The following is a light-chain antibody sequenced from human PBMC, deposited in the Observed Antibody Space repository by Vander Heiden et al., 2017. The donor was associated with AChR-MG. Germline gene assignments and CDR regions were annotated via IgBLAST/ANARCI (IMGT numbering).Light chain of an antibody. CDR2: DVN. CDR1: SSDIGYYDD. CDR3: SSYTTRSTVI. Sequence: QSALTQPASVSGSPGQSITISCTGTSSDIGYYDDVSWYQHHPDKAPKIIIYDVNKRPSGVSSRFSGSKSDNTASLTISGLQADDEAEYHCSSYTTRSTVIFGGGTKLTVL. J-gene: IGLJ2*01. V-gene: IGLV2-14*03.